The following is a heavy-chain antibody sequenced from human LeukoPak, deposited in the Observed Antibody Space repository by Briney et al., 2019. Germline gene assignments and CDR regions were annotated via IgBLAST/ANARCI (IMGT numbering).Heavy chain of an antibody. Sequence: GGSLRLSCAASGFTFSSYWMSWVRQAPGKGLEWVANIKQDGSEKYYVDSVKGRFTISRDNAKNSLYLQMNSLRAEDTAVYYCARDPYYYGSGSFRPIDYWGQGTLVTVSS. CDR2: IKQDGSEK. J-gene: IGHJ4*02. D-gene: IGHD3-10*01. V-gene: IGHV3-7*01. CDR1: GFTFSSYW. CDR3: ARDPYYYGSGSFRPIDY.